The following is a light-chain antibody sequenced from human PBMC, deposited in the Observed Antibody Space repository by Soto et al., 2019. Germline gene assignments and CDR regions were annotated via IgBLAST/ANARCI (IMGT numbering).Light chain of an antibody. Sequence: DIQMTQSPSSLSACVANRVTITCRASQSSRNDLGWYQQKPGKAPKRLICAASSLQSGVPSRFSGSGSGTDFTLTISSLQPGDFATYYCQQSYTTPITFGQGTRLEI. CDR1: QSSRND. V-gene: IGKV1-39*01. CDR3: QQSYTTPIT. CDR2: AAS. J-gene: IGKJ5*01.